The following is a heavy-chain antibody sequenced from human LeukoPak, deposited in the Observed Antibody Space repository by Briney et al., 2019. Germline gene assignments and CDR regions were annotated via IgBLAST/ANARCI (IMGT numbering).Heavy chain of an antibody. Sequence: PGGSLRLSCAASGFTFSNYAMHWVRQAPGKGLEWVALISYDGSNKYDADSVKGRFTISRDNSKNTLYLQMNSLRAEDTAVYYCARDRGYSGYDGLDYWGQGTLVTVSS. V-gene: IGHV3-30-3*01. CDR2: ISYDGSNK. CDR3: ARDRGYSGYDGLDY. J-gene: IGHJ4*02. CDR1: GFTFSNYA. D-gene: IGHD5-12*01.